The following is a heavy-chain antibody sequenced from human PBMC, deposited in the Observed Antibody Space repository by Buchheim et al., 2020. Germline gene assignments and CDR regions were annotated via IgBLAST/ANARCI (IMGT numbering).Heavy chain of an antibody. V-gene: IGHV4-39*01. CDR2: IYYSGST. Sequence: QLQLQESGPGLVKPSETLSLTCTVSGGSISSSSYYWGWIRQPPGKGLEWIGSIYYSGSTYYNPSLKSRVTISLDTSKNQFSLKLSSVTAADTAVYYCARQVRKAVAGSYYYGMDVWGQGTT. CDR1: GGSISSSSYY. J-gene: IGHJ6*02. CDR3: ARQVRKAVAGSYYYGMDV. D-gene: IGHD6-19*01.